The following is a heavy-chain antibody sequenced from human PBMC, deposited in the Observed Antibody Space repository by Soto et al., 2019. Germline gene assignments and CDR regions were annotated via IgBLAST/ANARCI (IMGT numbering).Heavy chain of an antibody. CDR1: GYTLTELS. D-gene: IGHD3-3*01. V-gene: IGHV1-24*01. Sequence: ASVKVSCKVSGYTLTELSMHWVRQAPGKGLEWMGGFDPEDGETIYAQKFQGRVTMTEDTSTDTAYMELSSLRSEDTAVYYCAAARKGDFWDRVHYYYGMDVWGQGTTVTVSS. CDR3: AAARKGDFWDRVHYYYGMDV. J-gene: IGHJ6*02. CDR2: FDPEDGET.